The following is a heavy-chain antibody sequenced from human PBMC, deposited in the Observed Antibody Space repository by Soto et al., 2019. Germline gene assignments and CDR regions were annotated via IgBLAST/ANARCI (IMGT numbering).Heavy chain of an antibody. V-gene: IGHV1-3*01. D-gene: IGHD5-12*01. Sequence: ASVKVSCKASGYTFTSYAMHWVRQAPGQRLEWMGWINAGNGNTKYSQKFQGRVTITRDTSASTAYMELSSLRSEDTAVYYCARDKGWLPHNHGPFDYWGQATLVTVSS. J-gene: IGHJ4*02. CDR1: GYTFTSYA. CDR3: ARDKGWLPHNHGPFDY. CDR2: INAGNGNT.